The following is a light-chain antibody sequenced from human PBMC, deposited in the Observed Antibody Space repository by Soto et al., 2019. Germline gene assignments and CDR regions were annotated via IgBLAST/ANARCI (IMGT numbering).Light chain of an antibody. CDR1: QNISSS. CDR3: QQYGSSLFS. V-gene: IGKV3-20*01. Sequence: EIVMTQSPATLSVSPGERATLSCRASQNISSSLAWYQQKPGQGPSLLIYAASSRATGIPDRFSGSGSGTDCTRNISRLETEDVAVYYGQQYGSSLFSFGPGTKVDIK. J-gene: IGKJ3*01. CDR2: AAS.